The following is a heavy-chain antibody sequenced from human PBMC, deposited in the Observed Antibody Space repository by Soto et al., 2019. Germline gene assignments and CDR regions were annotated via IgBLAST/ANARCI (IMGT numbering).Heavy chain of an antibody. CDR1: GFSFSSYA. Sequence: GGSLRLSCTASGFSFSSYAMTWVRQSPGKGLEWVSVVSGGGGTTYYADSMKGRFTVSRDNAKNSVYLEMNSLSAEDTALYYCARESEDLTSNFDYWGQGTLVTVSS. CDR3: ARESEDLTSNFDY. V-gene: IGHV3-23*01. CDR2: VSGGGGTT. J-gene: IGHJ4*02.